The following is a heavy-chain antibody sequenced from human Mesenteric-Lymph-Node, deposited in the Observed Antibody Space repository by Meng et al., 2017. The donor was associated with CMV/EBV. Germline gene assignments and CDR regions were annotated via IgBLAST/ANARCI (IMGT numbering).Heavy chain of an antibody. J-gene: IGHJ3*01. CDR1: EFTFGTYP. D-gene: IGHD2-2*01. CDR3: ARAQVGLADAFDF. V-gene: IGHV3-53*01. Sequence: GESLKTSCAASEFTFGTYPMHWVRQAPGKGLEWVSVIYSGGSTYYAHSVKGRFTITRDNSKNTLYLQMNSLRAEDTAVYYCARAQVGLADAFDFWGQGTMVTVSS. CDR2: IYSGGST.